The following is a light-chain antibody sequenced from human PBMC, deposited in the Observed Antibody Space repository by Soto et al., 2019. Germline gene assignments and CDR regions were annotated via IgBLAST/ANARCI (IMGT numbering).Light chain of an antibody. CDR2: EGS. CDR1: SSDVGSYNL. J-gene: IGLJ1*01. Sequence: QSVLKQPASGSGSPGQSITISCTGTSSDVGSYNLVSWYQQNPGKAPKLMIYEGSKRPSGLSNRFSGSKSGNTASLTISGLQAEDEADYYCCSYAGSYTYVFGTGTKVTVL. V-gene: IGLV2-23*01. CDR3: CSYAGSYTYV.